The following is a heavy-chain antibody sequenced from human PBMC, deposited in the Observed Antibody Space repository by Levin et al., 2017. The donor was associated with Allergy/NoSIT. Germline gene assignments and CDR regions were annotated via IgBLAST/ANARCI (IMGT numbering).Heavy chain of an antibody. V-gene: IGHV3-48*01. CDR2: ITSTSGTR. CDR3: ARDEAVAGTPFDP. J-gene: IGHJ5*02. CDR1: GFIFRSYS. Sequence: PGGSLRLSCAASGFIFRSYSMNWVRQAPGKGLEWISYITSTSGTRYYADSVKGRFTVSRDNAKNSLYLQMNSLRAEDTAVYYCARDEAVAGTPFDPWGQGTLVIVSS. D-gene: IGHD6-19*01.